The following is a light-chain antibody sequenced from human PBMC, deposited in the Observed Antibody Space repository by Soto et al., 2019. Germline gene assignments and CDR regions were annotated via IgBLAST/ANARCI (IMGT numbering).Light chain of an antibody. CDR3: GADHGSGNNFVLV. CDR2: VGTGGIVG. J-gene: IGLJ2*01. V-gene: IGLV9-49*01. CDR1: SGYSNYK. Sequence: QSVLTQPPSASASLGASVTLTCTLSSGYSNYKVDWYQQRPGKGPRFVMRVGTGGIVGSKGDGIPDRFSVLGSGLNRYLTIKNIQAEAESDYHCGADHGSGNNFVLVFGGGTKLTVL.